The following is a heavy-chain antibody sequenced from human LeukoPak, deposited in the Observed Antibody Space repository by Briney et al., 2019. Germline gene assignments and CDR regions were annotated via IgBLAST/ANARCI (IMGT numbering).Heavy chain of an antibody. CDR2: ISYDGTYK. CDR3: ARQDGFGGRFDY. Sequence: PGGSLRLSCAASGFTFSSYGMHWIRQAPAKGLEWVAVISYDGTYKYFANSVKGRFTISRDNSKNTLYLQMTSLRAEDTAVYYCARQDGFGGRFDYWGQGTLATVSS. J-gene: IGHJ4*02. D-gene: IGHD3-10*01. CDR1: GFTFSSYG. V-gene: IGHV3-30*03.